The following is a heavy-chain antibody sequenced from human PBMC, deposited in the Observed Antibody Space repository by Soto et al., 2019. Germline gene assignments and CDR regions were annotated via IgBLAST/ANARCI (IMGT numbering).Heavy chain of an antibody. CDR2: INPSGGST. J-gene: IGHJ4*02. CDR3: AASTDCRGDCYSSLPGY. Sequence: ASVKVSCKASGYTFTSYYMHWVRQAPGQGLEWMGIINPSGGSTSYAQKFQGRVTMTRDTSTSTVYMELSSLRSEDTAVYYCAASTDCRGDCYSSLPGYWGPGTLVTVSS. V-gene: IGHV1-46*01. D-gene: IGHD2-21*02. CDR1: GYTFTSYY.